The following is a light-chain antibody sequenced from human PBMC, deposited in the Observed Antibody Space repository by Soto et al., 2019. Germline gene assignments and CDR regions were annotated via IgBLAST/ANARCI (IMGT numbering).Light chain of an antibody. Sequence: QSVLTQPASVSGSPGQSITISCTGTSSDVGGYNYVSWFQQHPGKAPKLKIYEVSNRPSGVSNRFSGSKSGYTASLTISELQAEDEADYYCTSFTSSSTWAFGGGTKLTVL. CDR2: EVS. J-gene: IGLJ3*02. CDR1: SSDVGGYNY. CDR3: TSFTSSSTWA. V-gene: IGLV2-14*03.